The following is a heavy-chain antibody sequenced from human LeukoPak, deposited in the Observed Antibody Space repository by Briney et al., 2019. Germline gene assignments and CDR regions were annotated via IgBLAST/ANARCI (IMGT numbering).Heavy chain of an antibody. CDR2: ISATGANS. CDR1: GFTFTNYA. J-gene: IGHJ4*02. Sequence: PGGSLRLSCAASGFTFTNYAMTWVRQAPGKGLEWVSTISATGANSFYADSVKGRFTISRDISKNTLYLQMNSLRAEDTAVYYCAKRGDCSGTDCVSFDYWGQGTLVTVSS. D-gene: IGHD6-19*01. V-gene: IGHV3-23*01. CDR3: AKRGDCSGTDCVSFDY.